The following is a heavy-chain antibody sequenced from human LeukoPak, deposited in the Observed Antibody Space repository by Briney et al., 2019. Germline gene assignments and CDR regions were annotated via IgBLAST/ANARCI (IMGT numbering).Heavy chain of an antibody. D-gene: IGHD3-10*01. J-gene: IGHJ4*02. V-gene: IGHV4-59*01. CDR1: GGSISTYY. CDR2: IYYSGST. Sequence: SETLSLTCTVSGGSISTYYWSWIRQPPGKGLEWIGYIYYSGSTNYNPSLKSRVTISVDTSKNQFSLKLSSVTAADTAVYYCAREPGGYYFDYWGQGTLVTVSS. CDR3: AREPGGYYFDY.